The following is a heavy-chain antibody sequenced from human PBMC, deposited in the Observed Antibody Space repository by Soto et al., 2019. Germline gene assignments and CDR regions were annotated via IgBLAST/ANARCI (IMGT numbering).Heavy chain of an antibody. Sequence: GGSLRLSCAASGFTFSSYAMSWVRQAPGKGLEWVSAISGSGGSTYYADSVKGRFTISRDNSENTLYLQMNSLRAEDTAVYYCAKVSTYYYDSSGYSRDYWGQGTLVTVSS. CDR3: AKVSTYYYDSSGYSRDY. CDR2: ISGSGGST. CDR1: GFTFSSYA. V-gene: IGHV3-23*01. J-gene: IGHJ4*02. D-gene: IGHD3-22*01.